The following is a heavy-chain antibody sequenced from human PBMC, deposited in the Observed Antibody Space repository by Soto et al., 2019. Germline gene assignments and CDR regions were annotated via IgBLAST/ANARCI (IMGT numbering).Heavy chain of an antibody. CDR2: IYPGDSDT. Sequence: GQSLKISGNGSGYSFTSYWIGWWRQMPGKGLEWMGIIYPGDSDTRYSPSFQGQVTISADKSIRTAYLQWSSLKASDTAIFYCARTGGGNLDYGGQGTLFTGSA. CDR3: ARTGGGNLDY. V-gene: IGHV5-51*01. CDR1: GYSFTSYW. D-gene: IGHD7-27*01. J-gene: IGHJ4*02.